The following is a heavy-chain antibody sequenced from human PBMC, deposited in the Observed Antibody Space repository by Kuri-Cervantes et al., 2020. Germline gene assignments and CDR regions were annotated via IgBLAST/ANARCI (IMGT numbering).Heavy chain of an antibody. J-gene: IGHJ4*02. CDR1: GFTFSSYA. V-gene: IGHV3-30-3*01. CDR2: ISYDGSNK. Sequence: GESLKISCAASGFTFSSYAMHWVRQAPGKGLEWVAVISYDGSNKYYADSVKGRFIISRDNSKNTLYLQMNSLRAEDTAVYYCARLYSGYDYWFYYFDYWGQGTLVTVSS. D-gene: IGHD5-12*01. CDR3: ARLYSGYDYWFYYFDY.